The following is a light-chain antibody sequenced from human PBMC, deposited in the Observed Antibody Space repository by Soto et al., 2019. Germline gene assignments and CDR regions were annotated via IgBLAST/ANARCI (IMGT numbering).Light chain of an antibody. CDR2: GAS. CDR3: QQYCSSPPT. V-gene: IGKV3-20*01. CDR1: QSVSSSY. J-gene: IGKJ3*01. Sequence: EIVLTQSPGTLSLSQGERATLSCRASQSVSSSYLAWYQQKPGQAPRLLIYGASSRATGIPGRFSGSGSGTDFTLTISRLEPEDFAVYYCQQYCSSPPTFGPGTKVDIK.